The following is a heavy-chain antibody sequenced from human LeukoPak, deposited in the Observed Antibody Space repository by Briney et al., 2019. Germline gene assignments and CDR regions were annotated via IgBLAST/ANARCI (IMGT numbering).Heavy chain of an antibody. D-gene: IGHD1-26*01. V-gene: IGHV3-21*01. CDR3: ARLWELRAFDI. J-gene: IGHJ3*02. CDR1: GFTFSRYS. CDR2: ISSSSSYI. Sequence: PGGSLRLSCAASGFTFSRYSMNWVRQAPGKGLEWVSSISSSSSYIYYADSVKGRFTISRDNAKNSLYLQMNSLRAEDTAVYYCARLWELRAFDIWGQGTMVTVSS.